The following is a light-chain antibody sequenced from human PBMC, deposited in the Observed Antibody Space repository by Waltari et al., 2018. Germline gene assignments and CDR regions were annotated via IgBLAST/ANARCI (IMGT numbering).Light chain of an antibody. V-gene: IGKV4-1*01. J-gene: IGKJ2*01. CDR1: QSVFFTSIDKHY. CDR3: QQYYTTPRT. CDR2: WAS. Sequence: DIVMTHSPDFLAVSLGERAPINCRSSQSVFFTSIDKHYLAWFQQKPGQSPKLLIYWASTRQSGVPDRFSGSGSGTEFSLTIDNLQAEDVAVYYCQQYYTTPRTFGQGTKLEIK.